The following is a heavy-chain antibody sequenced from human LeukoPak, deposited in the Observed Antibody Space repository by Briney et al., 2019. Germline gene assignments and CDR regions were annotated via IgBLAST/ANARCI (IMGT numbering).Heavy chain of an antibody. CDR2: ISRSSTYI. D-gene: IGHD4-17*01. CDR1: GFTFTNNA. V-gene: IGHV3-21*01. CDR3: ARSRGDYLTFDY. Sequence: GGSLRLSCAASGFTFTNNAMNWVRQAPGKGLEWVSSISRSSTYIYYADSLKGRSTISRDNAKNSLFLQMNSLRAEDTAVYYCARSRGDYLTFDYWGQGTLVTVSS. J-gene: IGHJ4*02.